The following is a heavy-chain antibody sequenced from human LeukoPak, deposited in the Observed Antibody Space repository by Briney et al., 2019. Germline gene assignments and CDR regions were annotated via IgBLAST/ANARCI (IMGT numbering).Heavy chain of an antibody. J-gene: IGHJ4*02. V-gene: IGHV1-24*01. CDR2: FDPEDGET. CDR1: GYTLTELS. D-gene: IGHD3-22*01. Sequence: ASVKVSCKVSGYTLTELSMHWVRQAPGKGLEWMGGFDPEDGETIYAQKFQSRVTMTEDTSTDTAYMELSSLRSEDTAVYYCATDLSGYYDSSGSYWGQGTLVTVSS. CDR3: ATDLSGYYDSSGSY.